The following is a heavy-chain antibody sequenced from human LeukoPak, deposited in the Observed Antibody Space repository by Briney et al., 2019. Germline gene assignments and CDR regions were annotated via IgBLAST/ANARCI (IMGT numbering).Heavy chain of an antibody. D-gene: IGHD1-26*01. CDR2: ISYDGSNK. J-gene: IGHJ4*02. Sequence: GGSLRLSCAASGFTFSSYGMHWVRQAPGKGLEWVAVISYDGSNKYYASSVKCRFTISRDNSNNTLYMQMNSLRAEDTAVYYCAKLCDSGSYYFDYWGQGTLVTVSS. V-gene: IGHV3-30*18. CDR1: GFTFSSYG. CDR3: AKLCDSGSYYFDY.